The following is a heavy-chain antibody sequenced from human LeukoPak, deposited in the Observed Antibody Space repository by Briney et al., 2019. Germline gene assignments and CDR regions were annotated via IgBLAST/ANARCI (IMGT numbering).Heavy chain of an antibody. CDR1: GFSFSNYA. CDR2: IGSDGGGI. J-gene: IGHJ4*02. V-gene: IGHV3-23*01. D-gene: IGHD4-23*01. Sequence: QSGGSLRLSCAASGFSFSNYAMTWVRQAPGKGLEWVSVIGSDGGGIQYADSVKGRFSISRDNSKNTLYLQMNSLRVEDTAVYYCAKYAPPTTVVTRFFDYWGQGTLVTVSS. CDR3: AKYAPPTTVVTRFFDY.